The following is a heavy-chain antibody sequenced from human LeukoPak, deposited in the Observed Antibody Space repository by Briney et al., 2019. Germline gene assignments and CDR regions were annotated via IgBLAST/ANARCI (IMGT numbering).Heavy chain of an antibody. Sequence: ASVKVSCWASGYTFTSYGISWVRQAPGQGLEWMGWISAYNGNSNSAQTFQGRVTMITDTSTSTAYMELRNLRSDDTAVYYCARGPGQLVVRGDFWVQGTLVTVS. V-gene: IGHV1-18*01. CDR2: ISAYNGNS. CDR3: ARGPGQLVVRGDF. D-gene: IGHD6-19*01. CDR1: GYTFTSYG. J-gene: IGHJ4*02.